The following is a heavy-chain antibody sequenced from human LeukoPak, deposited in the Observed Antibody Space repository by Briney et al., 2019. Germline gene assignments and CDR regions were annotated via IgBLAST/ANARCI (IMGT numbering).Heavy chain of an antibody. D-gene: IGHD6-6*01. Sequence: GGSLRLSCAASGFTFSSYSTNWVRQAPGKGLEWVSSISSSSSYIHYADSVKGRFTTSRDNAKNSLYLQMNSLRAEDTAVYYCARESEYSTNAFDYWGQGTLVTVSS. CDR1: GFTFSSYS. J-gene: IGHJ4*02. V-gene: IGHV3-21*01. CDR2: ISSSSSYI. CDR3: ARESEYSTNAFDY.